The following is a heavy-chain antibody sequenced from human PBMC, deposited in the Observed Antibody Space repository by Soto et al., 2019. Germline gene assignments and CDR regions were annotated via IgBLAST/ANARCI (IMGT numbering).Heavy chain of an antibody. CDR3: AGYITDTANGMDV. V-gene: IGHV5-51*01. J-gene: IGHJ6*01. CDR1: GYSFTSYW. Sequence: PVESLKISCKGSGYSFTSYWIGWLRQMPVKGLEWMGIIYPDDSDTRYSPSLQGQVTTAADKSISTAYLQWSSLKASDTALYYCAGYITDTANGMDVWGQGTTVTVSS. CDR2: IYPDDSDT. D-gene: IGHD5-18*01.